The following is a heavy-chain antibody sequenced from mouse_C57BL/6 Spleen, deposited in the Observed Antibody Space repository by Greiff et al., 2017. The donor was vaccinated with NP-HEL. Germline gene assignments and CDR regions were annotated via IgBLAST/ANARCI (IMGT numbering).Heavy chain of an antibody. J-gene: IGHJ1*03. CDR2: IYPGSGST. Sequence: QVQLQQPGAELVKPGASVKMSCKASGYTFTSYWITWVKQRPGQGLEWIGDIYPGSGSTNYNEKFKSKATLTVDTSSSTAYMQLSSLTSEDSAVYYCARPTVEAEDWYFDVWGTGTTVTVSS. V-gene: IGHV1-55*01. D-gene: IGHD1-1*01. CDR1: GYTFTSYW. CDR3: ARPTVEAEDWYFDV.